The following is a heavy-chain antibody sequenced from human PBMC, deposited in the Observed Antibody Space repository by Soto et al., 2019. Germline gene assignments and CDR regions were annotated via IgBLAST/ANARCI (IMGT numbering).Heavy chain of an antibody. D-gene: IGHD5-12*01. CDR3: ARYSGYEGLRFDP. Sequence: QVQLQESGPGLVKPSQTLSLTCTVSGGSISSGDYYWSWIRQPPGKGLEWIGYISYSGSTYYNPSLKGRVTISVDTSKNQFSRKLSSVTAADTAVYYCARYSGYEGLRFDPWGQGTLVTVSS. J-gene: IGHJ5*02. CDR1: GGSISSGDYY. CDR2: ISYSGST. V-gene: IGHV4-30-4*01.